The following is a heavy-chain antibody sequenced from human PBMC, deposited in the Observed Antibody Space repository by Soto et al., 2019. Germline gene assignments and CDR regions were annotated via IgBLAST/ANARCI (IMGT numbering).Heavy chain of an antibody. V-gene: IGHV4-30-4*01. CDR1: GGSISSGDYY. D-gene: IGHD3-22*01. J-gene: IGHJ3*02. CDR3: ARGSPYYYDSSGYWRSFDI. Sequence: SSETLSLTCTVSGGSISSGDYYWSWIRQPPGKGLEWIGYIYYSGSTYYNPSLKSRVTISVYTSKNQFSLKLSSVTAADTAVYYCARGSPYYYDSSGYWRSFDIWGQGTMVTVSS. CDR2: IYYSGST.